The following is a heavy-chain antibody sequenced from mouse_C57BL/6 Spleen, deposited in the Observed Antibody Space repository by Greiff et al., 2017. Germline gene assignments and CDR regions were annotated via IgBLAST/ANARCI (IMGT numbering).Heavy chain of an antibody. CDR2: IYPRSGNT. Sequence: QVQLQQSGAELARPGASVKLSCKASGYTFTSYGISWVKQRTGQGLEWIGEIYPRSGNTYYNEKLKGKATLTADKSSSTAYMDLRSLISEDSAVYFCARGRPIITRAMDYWGQGTSVTVSS. D-gene: IGHD1-1*01. CDR1: GYTFTSYG. J-gene: IGHJ4*01. CDR3: ARGRPIITRAMDY. V-gene: IGHV1-81*01.